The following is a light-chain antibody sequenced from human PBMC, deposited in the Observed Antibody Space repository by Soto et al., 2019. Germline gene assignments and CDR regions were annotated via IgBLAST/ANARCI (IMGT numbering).Light chain of an antibody. J-gene: IGKJ1*01. CDR2: KAS. CDR1: QSISSW. CDR3: QHYNSYSEA. Sequence: DIQMTQSPSSLSASVGDRVTITCRASQSISSWLAWYQQKPGKAPKLLIYKASNLESGVPSRFSGSGSGTEFTLNISSLQPDDFATYYCQHYNSYSEALGQGTKVDIK. V-gene: IGKV1-5*03.